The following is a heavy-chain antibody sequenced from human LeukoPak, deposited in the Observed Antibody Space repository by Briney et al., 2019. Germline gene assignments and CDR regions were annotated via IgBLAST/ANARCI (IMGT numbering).Heavy chain of an antibody. Sequence: PSETLSLTCAVSGGSISSSNWWSWVRLPPGKGLEWIGEIYHSGSTNYNPSLKSRVTISVDKSKNQFSLKLSSVTAADTAVYYCARGGYSSGRGLGTWGQGTLVTVSS. CDR3: ARGGYSSGRGLGT. V-gene: IGHV4-4*02. CDR1: GGSISSSNW. CDR2: IYHSGST. J-gene: IGHJ5*02. D-gene: IGHD6-19*01.